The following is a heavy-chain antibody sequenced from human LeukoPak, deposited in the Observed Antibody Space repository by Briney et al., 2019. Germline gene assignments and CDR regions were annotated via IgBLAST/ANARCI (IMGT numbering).Heavy chain of an antibody. V-gene: IGHV3-7*01. CDR2: IKQDGSEK. Sequence: GGSLRLSCAASGFTFSSYWMSWVRQAPGKGLEWVANIKQDGSEKYYVDSVKGRFTISRDNAKNSLYLQMNSPRVEDTAVYYCARGARGSLGYFDYWGQGTLVTVSS. CDR3: ARGARGSLGYFDY. CDR1: GFTFSSYW. D-gene: IGHD1-26*01. J-gene: IGHJ4*02.